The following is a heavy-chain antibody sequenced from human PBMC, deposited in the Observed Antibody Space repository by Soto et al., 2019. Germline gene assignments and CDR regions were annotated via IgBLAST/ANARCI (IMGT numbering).Heavy chain of an antibody. J-gene: IGHJ6*02. CDR1: GYSFTSYW. V-gene: IGHV5-51*01. CDR3: ARHVLAAAGTPENYYGMDV. Sequence: PGESLKISCKGSGYSFTSYWIGWVRQMPGKGLEWMGIIYPGDSDTRYSPSFQGQVTISADKSISTAYLQWSSLKASDTAMYYCARHVLAAAGTPENYYGMDVWGQGTKVTVSS. D-gene: IGHD6-13*01. CDR2: IYPGDSDT.